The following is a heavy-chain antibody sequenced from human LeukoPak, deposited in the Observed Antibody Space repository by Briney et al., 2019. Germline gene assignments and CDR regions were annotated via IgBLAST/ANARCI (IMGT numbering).Heavy chain of an antibody. D-gene: IGHD6-19*01. CDR2: ISYDGSNK. CDR3: AKDPKSLTVATRGPLDY. Sequence: GGSLRLSCAASGFTSSSYGMHWVRQAPGKGLEWVAVISYDGSNKYYADSVKGRFTISRDNSKNTLYLQMNSLRAEDTAVYYCAKDPKSLTVATRGPLDYWGQGTLVTVSS. CDR1: GFTSSSYG. V-gene: IGHV3-30*18. J-gene: IGHJ4*02.